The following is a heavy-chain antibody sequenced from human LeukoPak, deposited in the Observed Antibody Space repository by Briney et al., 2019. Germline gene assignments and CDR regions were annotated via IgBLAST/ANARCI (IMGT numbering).Heavy chain of an antibody. Sequence: SETLSLTCTVSGGSISSGGYYWSWIRQHPGKGLEWIGYIYYSGSTYYNPSLKSRVTISVDTSKNQFSLKLSSVTAADTAVYYCARADVSYYYDSSGYSRFDYWGQGTLVTVSS. V-gene: IGHV4-31*03. D-gene: IGHD3-22*01. J-gene: IGHJ4*02. CDR3: ARADVSYYYDSSGYSRFDY. CDR2: IYYSGST. CDR1: GGSISSGGYY.